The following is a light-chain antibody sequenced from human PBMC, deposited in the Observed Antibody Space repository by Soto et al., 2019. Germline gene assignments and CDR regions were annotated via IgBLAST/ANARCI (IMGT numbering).Light chain of an antibody. V-gene: IGKV1-5*03. CDR1: QSLTMW. Sequence: DIHMTQSPSTLSASVGDRVTITCRASQSLTMWLAWYQQKPGKAPNLLIYKTSSLEIGVPSRFSCSGYGTKFTLTICSLQADDCATYFCQHWAAYSWTFGQGTKVEVK. J-gene: IGKJ1*01. CDR2: KTS. CDR3: QHWAAYSWT.